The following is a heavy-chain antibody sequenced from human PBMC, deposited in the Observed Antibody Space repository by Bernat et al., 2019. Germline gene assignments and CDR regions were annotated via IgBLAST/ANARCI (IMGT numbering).Heavy chain of an antibody. D-gene: IGHD3-10*01. V-gene: IGHV3-23*01. J-gene: IGHJ6*02. CDR1: GLTFSGYA. CDR3: AKGLTYYYGGMDV. CDR2: ITGGGGNT. Sequence: EVQLLESGGGLVQPGGSLRLSCAASGLTFSGYAMTWVRQAPGKGLEWVSTITGGGGNTYYADSVKGRFTVSRDNSRNTLYLQMNSLRAEDTAVYYCAKGLTYYYGGMDVWGQGTTVTVSS.